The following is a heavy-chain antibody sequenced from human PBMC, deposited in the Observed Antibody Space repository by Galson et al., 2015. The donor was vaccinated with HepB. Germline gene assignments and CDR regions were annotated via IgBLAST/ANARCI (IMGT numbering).Heavy chain of an antibody. CDR1: GFTFSSYS. CDR3: ARDPISITGTTLDY. J-gene: IGHJ4*02. CDR2: ISSSSSYI. V-gene: IGHV3-21*01. D-gene: IGHD1-7*01. Sequence: SLRLSCAASGFTFSSYSMNWVRQAPGKGLEWVSSISSSSSYIYYADSVKGRFTISRDNAKNSLYLQMNSLRAEDTAVYYCARDPISITGTTLDYWGQGTLVTVSS.